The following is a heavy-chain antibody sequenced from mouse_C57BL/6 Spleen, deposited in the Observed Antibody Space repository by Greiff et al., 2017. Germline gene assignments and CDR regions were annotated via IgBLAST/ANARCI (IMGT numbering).Heavy chain of an antibody. V-gene: IGHV5-17*01. D-gene: IGHD4-1*01. CDR2: ISSGSSTI. CDR1: GFTFSDYG. Sequence: EVKLLESGGGLAKPGGSLKLSCAASGFTFSDYGMHWVRQAPEQGLEWVAYISSGSSTIYYADTVKGRFTISRDNATNTLFLQLLSLRSEDTAMYYCARSGTGVAIDDWGQGTTVTVSS. J-gene: IGHJ4*01. CDR3: ARSGTGVAIDD.